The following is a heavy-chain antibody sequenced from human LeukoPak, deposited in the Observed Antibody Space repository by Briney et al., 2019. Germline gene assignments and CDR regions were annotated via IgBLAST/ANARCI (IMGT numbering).Heavy chain of an antibody. CDR2: ITWNSARI. Sequence: GGSLRLSCAASGFTFDDYAMHWVRQTPGKGLEWVSGITWNSARIVYADSVRGRFTISRDNAKNSLYLQMNSLRIEDTALYYCARDRVVATISFGLDYWGQGTLVTVSS. CDR3: ARDRVVATISFGLDY. J-gene: IGHJ4*02. CDR1: GFTFDDYA. V-gene: IGHV3-9*01. D-gene: IGHD5-24*01.